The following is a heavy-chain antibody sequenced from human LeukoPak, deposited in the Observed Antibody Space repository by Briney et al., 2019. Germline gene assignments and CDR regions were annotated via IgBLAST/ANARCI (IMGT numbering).Heavy chain of an antibody. V-gene: IGHV3-23*01. CDR2: ISGSGGST. CDR1: GFTFSSYD. J-gene: IGHJ5*02. CDR3: AKAPYLQAAAGNDP. D-gene: IGHD6-13*01. Sequence: GGSLRLSCAASGFTFSSYDMSWVRQAPGKGLEWVSAISGSGGSTYYADSVKGRFTISRDNSKNTLYLQMNSLRAEDTAVYYCAKAPYLQAAAGNDPWGQGTLVTVSS.